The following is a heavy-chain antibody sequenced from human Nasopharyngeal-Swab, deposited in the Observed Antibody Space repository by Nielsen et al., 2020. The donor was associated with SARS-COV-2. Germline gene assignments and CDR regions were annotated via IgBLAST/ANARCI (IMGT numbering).Heavy chain of an antibody. J-gene: IGHJ2*01. CDR3: ARDRTRTARKVYWYFDL. CDR2: ISYDGSNK. Sequence: WICQPPGKGLEWVAVISYDGSNKYYADSVKGRFTISRDNSKNTLYLQMNSLRAEDTAVYYCARDRTRTARKVYWYFDLWGRGTLVTVSS. D-gene: IGHD5-18*01. V-gene: IGHV3-30-3*01.